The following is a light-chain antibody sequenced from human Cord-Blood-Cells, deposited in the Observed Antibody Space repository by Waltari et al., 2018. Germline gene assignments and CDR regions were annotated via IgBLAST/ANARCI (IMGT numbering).Light chain of an antibody. CDR3: CSYAGSSTFYV. J-gene: IGLJ1*01. Sequence: QSALTQPASVSGSPGQSITISCTGTSSDVGSYNLVSWYQQHPGKAPKLMIYEVSKRPSGVLSRFAGSKSGNTSCLTISGLQAEDEADYYCCSYAGSSTFYVFGTGTKVTVL. CDR1: SSDVGSYNL. V-gene: IGLV2-23*02. CDR2: EVS.